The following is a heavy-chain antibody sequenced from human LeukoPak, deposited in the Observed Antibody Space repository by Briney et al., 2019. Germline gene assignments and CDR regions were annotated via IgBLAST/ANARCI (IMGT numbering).Heavy chain of an antibody. Sequence: PGGSLGLSCAASGFTFSSYALSWVRQAPGKGLEWVSAISGSGGSTYYAGSVKGRFTISRDNSKNTLYLQMNSLRAEDTAVYYCAKPVTTVVTPVDYWGQGTLVTVSS. CDR1: GFTFSSYA. D-gene: IGHD4-23*01. J-gene: IGHJ4*02. CDR2: ISGSGGST. V-gene: IGHV3-23*01. CDR3: AKPVTTVVTPVDY.